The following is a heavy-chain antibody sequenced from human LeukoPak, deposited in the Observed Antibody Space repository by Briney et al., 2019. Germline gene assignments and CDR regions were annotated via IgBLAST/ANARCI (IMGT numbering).Heavy chain of an antibody. CDR3: ARASTITVRPGGYYHYYMDV. D-gene: IGHD6-6*01. CDR2: ISSSSSTI. Sequence: GGSLRLSCAASGLAFSYYSMNWVRQAPGKGLEWVSYISSSSSTIYYADSVKGRFTITRDNAKNSQFLQMNSLRDEDTAVYYCARASTITVRPGGYYHYYMDVWGKGTTVTVSS. V-gene: IGHV3-48*02. CDR1: GLAFSYYS. J-gene: IGHJ6*03.